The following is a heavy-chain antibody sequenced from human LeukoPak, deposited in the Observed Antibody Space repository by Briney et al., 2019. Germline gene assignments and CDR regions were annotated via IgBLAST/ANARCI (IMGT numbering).Heavy chain of an antibody. CDR1: GYTFTGYY. V-gene: IGHV1-2*06. CDR3: ARDAAVAGPDAFDI. Sequence: ASVKVSCKASGYTFTGYYMHWVRQAPGQGLEWMGRINPNSGGTNYAQKFQGRVTITADESTSTAYMELSSLRSEDTAVYYCARDAAVAGPDAFDIWGQGTMVTVSS. D-gene: IGHD6-19*01. CDR2: INPNSGGT. J-gene: IGHJ3*02.